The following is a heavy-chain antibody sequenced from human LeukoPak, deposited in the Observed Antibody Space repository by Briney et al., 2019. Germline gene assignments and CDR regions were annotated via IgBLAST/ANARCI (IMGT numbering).Heavy chain of an antibody. V-gene: IGHV4-4*07. Sequence: PSETLSLTCTVSGVSVSAYYWSWIWQPAGNGLEWIGRIYPGESIYASENTYYNPSLKSRVSMSGDTSKNQVSLKLSSVTAADTAVYYCASDPTTVTTFFDSWGQGILVTVSS. D-gene: IGHD4-17*01. CDR1: GVSVSAYY. CDR3: ASDPTTVTTFFDS. CDR2: IYPGESIYASENT. J-gene: IGHJ4*02.